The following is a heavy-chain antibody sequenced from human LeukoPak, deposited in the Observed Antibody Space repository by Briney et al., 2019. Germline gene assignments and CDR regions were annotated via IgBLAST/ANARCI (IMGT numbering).Heavy chain of an antibody. V-gene: IGHV4-59*13. CDR2: VYYSGST. CDR3: ARDTGSSSPFDV. Sequence: GSLRLSCAASGFTFYDYGMTWVRQAPGKGLEWIGYVYYSGSTNYNPSLKSRVTISVDRSKNQFSLKLSSVTTADTAVYYCARDTGSSSPFDVWGKGTTVIVSS. J-gene: IGHJ6*04. D-gene: IGHD6-13*01. CDR1: GFTFYDYG.